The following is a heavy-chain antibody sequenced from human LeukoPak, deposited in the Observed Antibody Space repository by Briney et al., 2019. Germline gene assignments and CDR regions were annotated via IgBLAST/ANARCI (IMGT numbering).Heavy chain of an antibody. CDR2: INSDGSST. V-gene: IGHV3-74*01. D-gene: IGHD4-23*01. CDR1: GFTFSSYW. Sequence: GGSLRLSCIASGFTFSSYWMHWVRQVPGKGLVWVSRINSDGSSTSYADSVKGRFTISRDNAKNTLYLQMNSLRAADTAVYYCARAAGDHDYGGDPTYPLYYFDYWGQGTLVTVSS. J-gene: IGHJ4*02. CDR3: ARAAGDHDYGGDPTYPLYYFDY.